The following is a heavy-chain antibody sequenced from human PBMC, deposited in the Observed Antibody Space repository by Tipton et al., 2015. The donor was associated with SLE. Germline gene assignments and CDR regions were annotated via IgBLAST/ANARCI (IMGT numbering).Heavy chain of an antibody. V-gene: IGHV3-23*01. J-gene: IGHJ4*02. CDR1: GFTFSNYA. D-gene: IGHD2-15*01. CDR2: ISGSGGST. Sequence: SLRLSCAASGFTFSNYAMSWVRQAPGKGPEWVSVISGSGGSTYYADSVKGRFTISRDNSKNTLYLQINSLRADDTAVYYCAKGKVPDTHRCYFDYWGQGTLVTVSS. CDR3: AKGKVPDTHRCYFDY.